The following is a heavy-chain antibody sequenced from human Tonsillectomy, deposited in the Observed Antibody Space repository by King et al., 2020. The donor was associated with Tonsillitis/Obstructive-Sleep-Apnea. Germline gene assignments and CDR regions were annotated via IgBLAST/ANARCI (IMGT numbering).Heavy chain of an antibody. J-gene: IGHJ6*03. V-gene: IGHV4-59*08. CDR3: ARQEGYCSGGSCPFYYSYYMDV. CDR1: GGPISSYY. D-gene: IGHD2-15*01. Sequence: VQLQESGPGLVKPSETLSLTCTVSGGPISSYYWSWIRQPPGQGLEWIGYIYYSGSTNYNPSLKSRVTIPVDTSKNQFSLKMSSVTAADTAGYYCARQEGYCSGGSCPFYYSYYMDVWGKGTTVTVSS. CDR2: IYYSGST.